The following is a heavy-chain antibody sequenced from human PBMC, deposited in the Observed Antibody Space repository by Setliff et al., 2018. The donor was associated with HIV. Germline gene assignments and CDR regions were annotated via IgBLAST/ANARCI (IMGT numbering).Heavy chain of an antibody. CDR3: ARAGGGYSGYDYYYYYYMDV. CDR2: IYYSGST. V-gene: IGHV4-61*01. Sequence: SENLSLTCTVSGGSVSSGSYYWSCIRQPPGKGLEWSGYIYYSGSTNYNPSLKSRVTISVDTSKNQFSMKLNSVTAADTAVYYCARAGGGYSGYDYYYYYYMDVWGRGTTVTVSS. D-gene: IGHD5-12*01. CDR1: GGSVSSGSYY. J-gene: IGHJ6*03.